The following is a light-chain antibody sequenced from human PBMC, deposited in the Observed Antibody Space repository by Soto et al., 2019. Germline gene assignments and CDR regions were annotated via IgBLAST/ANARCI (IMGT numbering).Light chain of an antibody. CDR3: QQYNNWPPLT. V-gene: IGKV3-15*01. Sequence: EIVLTQYPATLSLPPGERATLSCRAILSVSSNLAWYQQKPGQAPRLLIYGASTRATGTPARFSGSGSGTEFTLTISSLQSEDFAVYYCQQYNNWPPLTFGGGTKVDI. J-gene: IGKJ4*01. CDR2: GAS. CDR1: LSVSSN.